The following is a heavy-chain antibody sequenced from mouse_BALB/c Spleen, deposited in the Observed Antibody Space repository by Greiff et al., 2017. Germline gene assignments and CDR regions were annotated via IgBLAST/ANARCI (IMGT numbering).Heavy chain of an antibody. D-gene: IGHD2-4*01. V-gene: IGHV5-6*01. CDR1: GFTFSSYG. CDR3: ARPSTMITRGFAY. J-gene: IGHJ3*01. CDR2: ISSGGSYT. Sequence: EVQLVESGGDLVKPGGSLKLSCAASGFTFSSYGMSWVRQTPDKRLEWVATISSGGSYTYYPDSVKGRFTISRDNAKNTLYLQMSSLKSEDTAMYYCARPSTMITRGFAYWGQGTLVTVSA.